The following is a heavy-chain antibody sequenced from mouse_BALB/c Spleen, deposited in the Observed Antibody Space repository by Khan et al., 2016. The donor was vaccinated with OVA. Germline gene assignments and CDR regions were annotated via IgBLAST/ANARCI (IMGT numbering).Heavy chain of an antibody. V-gene: IGHV3-2*02. CDR3: ARSIMAN. J-gene: IGHJ2*01. CDR2: ISYSGST. Sequence: EVKLEQSGPGLVKPSQSLSLTCTVTGYSITSYYVWKWIRQFAGNKLELMGYISYSGSTSYNPSLKSRITITRDTSNNQFFLQLTSVTTEDTATYYCARSIMANWGQGTTLTVSS. CDR1: GYSITSYYV.